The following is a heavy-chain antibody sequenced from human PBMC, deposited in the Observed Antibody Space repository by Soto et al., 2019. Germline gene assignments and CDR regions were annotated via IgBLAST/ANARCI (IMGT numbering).Heavy chain of an antibody. D-gene: IGHD6-13*01. Sequence: SETLSLTCTVSGGSISSYYWSWIRQPPGKGLEWIGYIYYSGSTNYNPSLKSRVTISVDTSKNQFSLKLSSVTAGDTAVYYCASNSSHDQPTALFDYWGQGTLVTVSS. CDR3: ASNSSHDQPTALFDY. CDR1: GGSISSYY. CDR2: IYYSGST. J-gene: IGHJ4*02. V-gene: IGHV4-59*08.